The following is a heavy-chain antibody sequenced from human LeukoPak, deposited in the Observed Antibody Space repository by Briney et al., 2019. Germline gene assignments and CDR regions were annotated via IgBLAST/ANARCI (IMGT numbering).Heavy chain of an antibody. CDR2: IIPILGIA. V-gene: IGHV1-69*04. CDR1: GGTFSGYA. Sequence: ASVKASCKASGGTFSGYAISWVRQAPGQGLEWMGRIIPILGIANYAQKFQGRVTITADKSTSTAYMELSSLRSEDTAVYYCARAPTVTTDYYYYGMDVWGQGTTVTVSS. CDR3: ARAPTVTTDYYYYGMDV. J-gene: IGHJ6*02. D-gene: IGHD4-17*01.